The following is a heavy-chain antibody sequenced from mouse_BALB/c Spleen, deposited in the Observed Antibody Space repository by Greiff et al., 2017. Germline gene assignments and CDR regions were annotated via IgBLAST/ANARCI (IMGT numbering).Heavy chain of an antibody. CDR1: GYTFTDYY. Sequence: QVQLKQSGAELARPGASVKQSCKASGYTFTDYYINWVKQRTGQGLEWIGEIYPGSGNTYYNEKFKGKATLTADKSSSTAYMQLSSLTSEDSAVYFCARDYVAYWGQGTLVTVSA. V-gene: IGHV1-77*01. J-gene: IGHJ3*01. CDR3: ARDYVAY. CDR2: IYPGSGNT. D-gene: IGHD2-4*01.